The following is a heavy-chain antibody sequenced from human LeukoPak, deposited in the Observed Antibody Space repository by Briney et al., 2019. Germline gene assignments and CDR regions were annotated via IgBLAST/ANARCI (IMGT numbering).Heavy chain of an antibody. CDR3: ARTYSSGWYDDYYYGMDV. V-gene: IGHV3-53*01. CDR2: IYSGGST. J-gene: IGHJ6*02. D-gene: IGHD6-19*01. Sequence: GGSLRLSCAASGFTFSSNYMSWVRQAPGKGLEWVSVIYSGGSTYYADSVKGRFTISRDNSKNTLYLQMNSLRAEDTAVYYCARTYSSGWYDDYYYGMDVWGQGTTVTVSS. CDR1: GFTFSSNY.